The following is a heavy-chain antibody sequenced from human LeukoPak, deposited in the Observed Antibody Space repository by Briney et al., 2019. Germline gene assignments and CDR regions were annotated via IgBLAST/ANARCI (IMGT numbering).Heavy chain of an antibody. Sequence: PGESLKISCKAPGYTFTDYWIGWVRQMPGKGLEWMGIIYPDDSDTRYSPSFEGQVTISADKSVSTAYLQWSSLKASDTAMYYCAKTYYYGSGSPADAFDVWGQGTVVTISS. D-gene: IGHD3-10*01. V-gene: IGHV5-51*01. CDR1: GYTFTDYW. CDR2: IYPDDSDT. J-gene: IGHJ3*01. CDR3: AKTYYYGSGSPADAFDV.